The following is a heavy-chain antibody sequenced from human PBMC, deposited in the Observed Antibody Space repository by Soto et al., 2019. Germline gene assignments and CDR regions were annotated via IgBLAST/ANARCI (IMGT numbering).Heavy chain of an antibody. Sequence: EVQLLESGGGLVQPGGSLRLSCAASGFTFSSYAMSWVRQAPGKGLEWVSAISGSGGRTYYADSVKGRFTISRDNSKNTLYLRMTSLRAEDTAVYYCAKDPIVVVPPRRFEYWGQGTLVTVSS. V-gene: IGHV3-23*01. CDR3: AKDPIVVVPPRRFEY. CDR2: ISGSGGRT. J-gene: IGHJ4*02. CDR1: GFTFSSYA. D-gene: IGHD3-22*01.